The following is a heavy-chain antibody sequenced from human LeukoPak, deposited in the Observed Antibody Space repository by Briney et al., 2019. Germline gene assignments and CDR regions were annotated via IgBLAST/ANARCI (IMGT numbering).Heavy chain of an antibody. CDR1: GYTFTTYG. J-gene: IGHJ4*02. CDR2: VGTSSGST. CDR3: AGEIATAGDFWSGYAN. D-gene: IGHD3-3*01. V-gene: IGHV1-18*01. Sequence: ASVKVSCKASGYTFTTYGISWVRQAPGQGLEWMGWVGTSSGSTNYAQKLQGRVTMTTDTSTTTAYMELRSLRFDDTAVYYCAGEIATAGDFWSGYANWGQGTLVTVSS.